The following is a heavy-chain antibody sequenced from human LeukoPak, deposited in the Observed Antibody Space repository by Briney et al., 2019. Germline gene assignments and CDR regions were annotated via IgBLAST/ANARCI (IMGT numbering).Heavy chain of an antibody. CDR3: ARENPLSGWRGGSDY. CDR2: INARNGNT. CDR1: GYTFTNYA. J-gene: IGHJ4*02. Sequence: ASERLSCKASGYTFTNYAMHWVRDAPGQRLEWMGWINARNGNTKYSQEFQGRVTITRETPANTAYMEMRSLRSEDMAVVYCARENPLSGWRGGSDYWGQGTLVTVSS. D-gene: IGHD6-19*01. V-gene: IGHV1-3*03.